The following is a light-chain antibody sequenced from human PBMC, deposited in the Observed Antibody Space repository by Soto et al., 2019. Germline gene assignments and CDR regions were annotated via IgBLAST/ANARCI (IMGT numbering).Light chain of an antibody. Sequence: IQLTQSPSSLSASVGDSVTITCRASQDIDKNLNWYQHRPGEAPQLLNYVASYLETGVQARLSGSSPETDSSFTITSLQTVDAATYYDQPHDSRPTCTFGQGTRLDI. CDR1: QDIDKN. J-gene: IGKJ5*01. V-gene: IGKV1-33*01. CDR2: VAS. CDR3: QPHDSRPTCT.